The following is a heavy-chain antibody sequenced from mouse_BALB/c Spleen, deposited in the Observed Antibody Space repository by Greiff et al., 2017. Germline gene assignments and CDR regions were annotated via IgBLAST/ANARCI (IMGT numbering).Heavy chain of an antibody. V-gene: IGHV2-6-7*01. CDR2: IWGDGST. D-gene: IGHD1-1*01. CDR3: ARDPPHYYGSSYWYFDV. J-gene: IGHJ1*01. Sequence: VQVVESGPGLVAPSQSLSITCTVSGFSLTGYGVNWVRQPPGKGLEWLGMIWGDGSTDYNSALKSRLSISKDNSKSQVFLKMNSLQTDDTARYYCARDPPHYYGSSYWYFDVWGAGTTVTVSS. CDR1: GFSLTGYG.